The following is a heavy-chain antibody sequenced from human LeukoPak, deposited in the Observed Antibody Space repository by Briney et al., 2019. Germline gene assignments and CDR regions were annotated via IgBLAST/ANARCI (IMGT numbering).Heavy chain of an antibody. CDR1: GFTFSSYG. CDR2: IRYDGSNK. J-gene: IGHJ6*03. CDR3: AKAVGYCSSTSCFGYYYYMDV. Sequence: GGSLRLSCAASGFTFSSYGMHWVRQAPGKGLEWVAFIRYDGSNKYYAESVKGRFTISRDNSKNTLYLQMNSLRAEDTAVYYCAKAVGYCSSTSCFGYYYYMDVWGKGTTVTVSS. V-gene: IGHV3-30*02. D-gene: IGHD2-2*01.